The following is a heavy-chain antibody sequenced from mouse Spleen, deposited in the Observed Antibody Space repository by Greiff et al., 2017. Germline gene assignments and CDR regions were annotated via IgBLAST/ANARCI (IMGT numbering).Heavy chain of an antibody. D-gene: IGHD3-1*01. CDR3: AREGGGRDYAMDY. CDR2: IYPRSGNT. Sequence: VQLKESGAELARPGASVKLSCKASGYTFTSYGISWMKQRTGQGLEWIGEIYPRSGNTYYNEKFKGKATLTADKSSSTAYMELRSLTSEDSAVYFCAREGGGRDYAMDYWGQGTSVTVSS. CDR1: GYTFTSYG. V-gene: IGHV1-81*01. J-gene: IGHJ4*01.